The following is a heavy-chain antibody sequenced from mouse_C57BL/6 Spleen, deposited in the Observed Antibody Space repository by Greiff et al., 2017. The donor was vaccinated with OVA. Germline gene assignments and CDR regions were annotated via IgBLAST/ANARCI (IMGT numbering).Heavy chain of an antibody. CDR2: ISSGSSTI. D-gene: IGHD1-1*01. CDR1: GFTFSDYG. CDR3: ARQVATGRYFDY. V-gene: IGHV5-17*01. J-gene: IGHJ2*01. Sequence: EVNVVESGGGLVKPGGSLKLSCAASGFTFSDYGMHWVRQAPEKGLEWVAYISSGSSTIYYADTVKGRFTISRDNAKNTLFLQMTSLRSEDTAMYYCARQVATGRYFDYWGQGTTLTVSS.